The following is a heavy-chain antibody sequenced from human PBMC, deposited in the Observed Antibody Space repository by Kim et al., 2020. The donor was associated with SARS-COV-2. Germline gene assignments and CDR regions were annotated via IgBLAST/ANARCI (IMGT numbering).Heavy chain of an antibody. D-gene: IGHD5-18*01. V-gene: IGHV3-48*03. Sequence: GGSLRLSCADSGFTFSSYEMNWVRQAPGKGLEWVSYISSSGSTIYYADSVKGRFTISRDNAKNSLYLQMNSLRAEDTAVYYCAGQYSYGDTSDAFDIWGQGTMVTVSS. CDR2: ISSSGSTI. J-gene: IGHJ3*02. CDR3: AGQYSYGDTSDAFDI. CDR1: GFTFSSYE.